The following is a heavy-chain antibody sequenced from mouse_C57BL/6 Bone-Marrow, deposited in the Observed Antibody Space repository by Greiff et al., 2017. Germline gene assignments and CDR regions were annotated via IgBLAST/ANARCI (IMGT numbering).Heavy chain of an antibody. Sequence: VQLQQSGAELVRPGASVTLSCKASGYTFTDYEMHWVKQTPVHGLEWIGAIDPETGGTAYNQKFKGKAILTADKSSSTAYMELRSLTSEDSAVYYCTLTTVAHYAMDYWGQGTSVTVSS. V-gene: IGHV1-15*01. CDR1: GYTFTDYE. D-gene: IGHD1-1*01. J-gene: IGHJ4*01. CDR2: IDPETGGT. CDR3: TLTTVAHYAMDY.